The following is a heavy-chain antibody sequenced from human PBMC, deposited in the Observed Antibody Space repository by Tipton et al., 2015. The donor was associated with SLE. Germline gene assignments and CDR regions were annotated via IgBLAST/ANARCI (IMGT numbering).Heavy chain of an antibody. V-gene: IGHV3-30*02. CDR2: IRYDGSNK. J-gene: IGHJ5*02. Sequence: SLRLSCAASGFTFSSYGMHWVRQAPGKGLEWVAFIRYDGSNKYYADSVKGRFTISRDNSKNTLYLQMNSLRAEDTAVYYCAKDHRRGAVAGTNWFDPWGQGTLVTVSS. CDR3: AKDHRRGAVAGTNWFDP. CDR1: GFTFSSYG. D-gene: IGHD6-19*01.